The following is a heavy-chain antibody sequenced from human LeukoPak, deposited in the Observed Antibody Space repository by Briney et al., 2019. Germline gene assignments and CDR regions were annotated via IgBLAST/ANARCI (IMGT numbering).Heavy chain of an antibody. V-gene: IGHV3-21*01. CDR1: GFTFSSYS. Sequence: GGSLRLSCAASGFTFSSYSMNWVRQAPGKGLEWVSSISSSSSYIYYADSVKGRFTISRDNAKNSLYLQMNSLRAEDTAVYYCARAGDIVVVPAARPFDYWGQGTLVTVSS. CDR3: ARAGDIVVVPAARPFDY. D-gene: IGHD2-2*01. J-gene: IGHJ4*02. CDR2: ISSSSSYI.